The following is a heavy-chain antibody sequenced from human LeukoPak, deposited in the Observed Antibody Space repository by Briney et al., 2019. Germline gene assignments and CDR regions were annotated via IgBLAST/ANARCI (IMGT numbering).Heavy chain of an antibody. V-gene: IGHV3-48*04. CDR1: GFTLSRYS. CDR2: ISGSSSTI. D-gene: IGHD3-10*01. J-gene: IGHJ4*02. Sequence: LSGGSLRLSCGGSGFTLSRYSLNWARQAPGKGPEWVSYISGSSSTIYYADSVKGRFTISGDNAKNSLYLQMDSLRVEDTAVYYCARIDRTNGGYFDKWGQGTLVTVSS. CDR3: ARIDRTNGGYFDK.